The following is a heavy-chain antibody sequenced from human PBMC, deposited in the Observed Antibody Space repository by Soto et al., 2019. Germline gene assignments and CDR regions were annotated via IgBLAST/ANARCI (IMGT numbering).Heavy chain of an antibody. CDR2: IKQDGSEK. Sequence: PWGSLRLSCAASGFTFSSYWMSWVRQAPGNGLEWVANIKQDGSEKYYVDSVKGRFTISRDNAKNSLYLQMNSLRAEDTAVYYCARSRYGGSSHRLDYGMDVWGQGTTVTVSS. CDR3: ARSRYGGSSHRLDYGMDV. D-gene: IGHD6-6*01. CDR1: GFTFSSYW. J-gene: IGHJ6*02. V-gene: IGHV3-7*04.